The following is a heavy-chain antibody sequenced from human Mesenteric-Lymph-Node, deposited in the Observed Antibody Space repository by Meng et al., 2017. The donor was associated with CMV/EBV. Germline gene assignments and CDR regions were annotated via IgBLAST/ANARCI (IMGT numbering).Heavy chain of an antibody. CDR2: IKQDGSEK. CDR3: ERDSYVAARGASDY. CDR1: GFTFSSYW. Sequence: GGSLRLSCAASGFTFSSYWMSWVRQAPGKGLEWVANIKQDGSEKYYVDSVKGRFTISRDNAKNSLYLQMNSLRAEDTAVYYCERDSYVAARGASDYWGQGTLVTVSS. V-gene: IGHV3-7*01. J-gene: IGHJ4*02. D-gene: IGHD6-6*01.